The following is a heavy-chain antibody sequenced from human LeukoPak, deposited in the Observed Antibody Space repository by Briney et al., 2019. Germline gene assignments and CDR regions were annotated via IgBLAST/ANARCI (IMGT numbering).Heavy chain of an antibody. CDR1: GGSISSYY. CDR3: ARGRGWLQLYFDY. CDR2: IYYSGST. V-gene: IGHV4-59*01. Sequence: SETLSLTCTVSGGSISSYYWSSIRQPPGKGLEWIGYIYYSGSTNYNPSLKSRVTISVDTSKNQFSLKLSSVTAADTAVYYCARGRGWLQLYFDYWGQGTLVTVSS. D-gene: IGHD5-24*01. J-gene: IGHJ4*02.